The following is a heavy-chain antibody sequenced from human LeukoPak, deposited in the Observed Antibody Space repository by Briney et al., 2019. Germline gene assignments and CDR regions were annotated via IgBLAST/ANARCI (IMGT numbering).Heavy chain of an antibody. V-gene: IGHV4-38-2*01. J-gene: IGHJ4*02. CDR3: ARLVAGTDY. CDR2: IYHSGST. Sequence: PSETLSLTCAVSGYSISSDYYWGWIRQPPGKGLEWIGSIYHSGSTYYNPSLKSRVSISVGTSKNQFSLNLSSVTAADTAVYYCARLVAGTDYWGQGTLVTVSS. D-gene: IGHD6-19*01. CDR1: GYSISSDYY.